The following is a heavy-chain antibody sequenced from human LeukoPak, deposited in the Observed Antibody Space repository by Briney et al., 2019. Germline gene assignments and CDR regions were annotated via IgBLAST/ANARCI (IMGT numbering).Heavy chain of an antibody. V-gene: IGHV1-69*13. CDR2: IIPICHTK. Sequence: GASVKVSCKASRGTFSSYAISWVRQAPGQGLQWLGGIIPICHTKYSAENFQGRVTFTADESATAVYMELSSLGSEDTAMYYCARVGSENLRLGVLLLRRCYLDHWGQGTLVTVSS. CDR3: ARVGSENLRLGVLLLRRCYLDH. D-gene: IGHD3-10*01. CDR1: RGTFSSYA. J-gene: IGHJ4*02.